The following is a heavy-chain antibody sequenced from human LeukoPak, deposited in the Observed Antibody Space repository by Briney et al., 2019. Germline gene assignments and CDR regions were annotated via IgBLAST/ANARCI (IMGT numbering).Heavy chain of an antibody. J-gene: IGHJ4*01. Sequence: GRSLGLSCAASGFTFSNYGMHWGRQAPGKGLEWVAVISYDGRDRFYADSVKGRFTISRDNSKNTLSLQMNSLRAEDTAVYYCARRGSSDERYCSSTTCSTFRHWGHGTLVTVSS. CDR2: ISYDGRDR. CDR3: ARRGSSDERYCSSTTCSTFRH. CDR1: GFTFSNYG. V-gene: IGHV3-30*03. D-gene: IGHD2-2*01.